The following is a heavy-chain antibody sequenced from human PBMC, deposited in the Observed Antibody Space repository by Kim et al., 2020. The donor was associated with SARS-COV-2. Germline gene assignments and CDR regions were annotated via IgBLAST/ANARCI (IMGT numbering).Heavy chain of an antibody. D-gene: IGHD3-16*01. J-gene: IGHJ4*02. Sequence: GGSLRLSCAASGLPFSRFWMSWARQPPGKGLEWVANINEDGSAKHFVDSVEGRFTISRDNAKNSLYLQMNSLRAEDTAVYYCASGGHLDYWGQGSLVTVS. V-gene: IGHV3-7*03. CDR1: GLPFSRFW. CDR3: ASGGHLDY. CDR2: INEDGSAK.